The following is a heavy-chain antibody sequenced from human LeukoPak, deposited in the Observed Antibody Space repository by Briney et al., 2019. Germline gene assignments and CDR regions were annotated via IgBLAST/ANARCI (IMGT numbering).Heavy chain of an antibody. CDR3: AKNADRGAYCRGGSCYPYYYYYMDV. J-gene: IGHJ6*03. D-gene: IGHD2-15*01. Sequence: GGSLRLSCAASGITFSSYGMSWVRQVPGKGLEWVSSISHTGGSPYYADSVEGRFTVSRDNSKNTLYLQMNSLTVGDTAIYYCAKNADRGAYCRGGSCYPYYYYYMDVWGTGTTVTISS. CDR1: GITFSSYG. CDR2: ISHTGGSP. V-gene: IGHV3-23*01.